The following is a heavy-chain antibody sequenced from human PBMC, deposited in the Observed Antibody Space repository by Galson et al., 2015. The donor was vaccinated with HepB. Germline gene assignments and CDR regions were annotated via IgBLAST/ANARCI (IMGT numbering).Heavy chain of an antibody. CDR2: IYSGGST. V-gene: IGHV3-66*01. J-gene: IGHJ6*02. D-gene: IGHD5-12*01. CDR3: AREARRGYSGYGYYYGMDV. Sequence: SLRLSCAASGFTVSSNYMSWVRQAPGKGLEWVSVIYSGGSTYYADSVKGRFTISRDNSKNTLYLQMNSLGAEDTAVYYCAREARRGYSGYGYYYGMDVWGQGTTVTVSS. CDR1: GFTVSSNY.